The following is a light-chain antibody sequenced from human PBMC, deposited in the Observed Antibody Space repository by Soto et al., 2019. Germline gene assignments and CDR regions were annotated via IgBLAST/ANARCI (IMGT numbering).Light chain of an antibody. CDR2: AS. CDR3: QHYGTSAL. CDR1: QSVSDMY. J-gene: IGKJ3*01. Sequence: EIVLTQSPGTLSLSPGERATLSCRASQSVSDMYLAWYQHKPGQAPRLLIYASNRATGIPDRFSGSGSGTDFTLTINRLEPEDFAVYYCQHYGTSALFGPETKVEIK. V-gene: IGKV3-20*01.